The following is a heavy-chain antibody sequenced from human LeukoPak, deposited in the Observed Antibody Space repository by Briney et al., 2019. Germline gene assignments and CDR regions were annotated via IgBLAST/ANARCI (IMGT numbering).Heavy chain of an antibody. V-gene: IGHV1-2*06. CDR1: VYTFTGYY. J-gene: IGHJ4*02. CDR3: ARDLGSYPFDY. D-gene: IGHD1-26*01. CDR2: INPNSGGT. Sequence: ASVNVSCKASVYTFTGYYMHWVRQAPGQGLEWMGRINPNSGGTNYAQKFQGRVTMTRDTSISTAYMELSRLRSDDTAVYYCARDLGSYPFDYWGQGTLVTVSS.